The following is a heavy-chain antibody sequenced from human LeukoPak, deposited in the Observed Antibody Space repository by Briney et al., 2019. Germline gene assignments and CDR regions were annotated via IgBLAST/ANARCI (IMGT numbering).Heavy chain of an antibody. V-gene: IGHV3-7*01. CDR1: GFPFSSYW. CDR2: IKQDGSEK. J-gene: IGHJ3*01. CDR3: ARDQLGTFNF. D-gene: IGHD1-1*01. Sequence: GGSLRLSCAASGFPFSSYWMSWVRQAPGKGLEWVANIKQDGSEKYYVDSVKGRFTISRDNAKKSLYLQMNTLRAEDTAAYYCARDQLGTFNFWGQGTMVTVSS.